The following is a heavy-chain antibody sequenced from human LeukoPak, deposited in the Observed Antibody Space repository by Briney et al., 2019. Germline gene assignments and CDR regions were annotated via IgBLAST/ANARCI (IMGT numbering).Heavy chain of an antibody. D-gene: IGHD6-19*01. V-gene: IGHV3-23*01. Sequence: GGSLRLSCAASGFTFSSYGMSWVRQAPGKGLEWVSAISGSGGSTYYADSVKGRFTISGDNAKNSLYLQMNSLRAEDTAVYYCARAKSIAVAGLGYWGQGTLVTVSS. CDR2: ISGSGGST. CDR3: ARAKSIAVAGLGY. CDR1: GFTFSSYG. J-gene: IGHJ4*02.